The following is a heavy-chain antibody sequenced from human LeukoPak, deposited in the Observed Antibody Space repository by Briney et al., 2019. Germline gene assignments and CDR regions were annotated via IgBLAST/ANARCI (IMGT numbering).Heavy chain of an antibody. CDR2: ISVYNSNT. Sequence: ASVKVSCKASGFTFTNYAVSWVRQAPGQGLEWRGWISVYNSNTNYAQKLQGRVTMTTDTSTSTAYMELRSLRSDDTAVYYCARFSTPFTVTTNLDYWGQGTLVTVSS. D-gene: IGHD4-17*01. J-gene: IGHJ4*02. V-gene: IGHV1-18*01. CDR3: ARFSTPFTVTTNLDY. CDR1: GFTFTNYA.